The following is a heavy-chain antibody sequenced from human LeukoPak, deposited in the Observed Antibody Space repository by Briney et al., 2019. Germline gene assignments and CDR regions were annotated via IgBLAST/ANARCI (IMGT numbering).Heavy chain of an antibody. CDR3: AKGTDILTGYTDFDY. Sequence: PGGSLRLSCAASGFTFSSYAMSWVRQAPGKGLEWVSAISGSGGSTYYADSVKGRFTISRDNSKNTLYLQMNSLRAEDTAVYYCAKGTDILTGYTDFDYWGQGTLVTVSS. J-gene: IGHJ4*02. V-gene: IGHV3-23*01. CDR2: ISGSGGST. CDR1: GFTFSSYA. D-gene: IGHD3-9*01.